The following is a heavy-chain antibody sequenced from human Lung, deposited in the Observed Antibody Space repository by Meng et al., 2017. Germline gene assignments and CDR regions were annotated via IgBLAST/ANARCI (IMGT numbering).Heavy chain of an antibody. CDR2: IYYSGST. D-gene: IGHD3-10*01. J-gene: IGHJ2*01. V-gene: IGHV4-31*03. CDR3: AREPYYYGSGSYSSYWYFDL. CDR1: GGSISRGGYY. Sequence: QVQLQESGPGLVKPSQTLSLTCTVSGGSISRGGYYWSWIRQHPGKGLEWIGYIYYSGSTYYNPSLKSRVTISVDTSKNQFSLKLSSVTAADTAVYYCAREPYYYGSGSYSSYWYFDLWGRGTLVTVSS.